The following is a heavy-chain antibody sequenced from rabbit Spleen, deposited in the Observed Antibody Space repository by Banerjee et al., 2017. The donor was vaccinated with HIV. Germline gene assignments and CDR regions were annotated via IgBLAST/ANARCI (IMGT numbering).Heavy chain of an antibody. V-gene: IGHV1S45*01. CDR3: ARDTSSSFSSYGMDL. Sequence: QEQLVESGGDLVKPGASLTLTCTASGFSFSSSYYMCWVRQAPGKGLEWIACIYAGSSSNTYSATWAKGRFTISKTSSTTVTLQMTSLTAADTATYFCARDTSSSFSSYGMDLWGPGTLVTVS. CDR2: IYAGSSSNT. D-gene: IGHD1-1*01. J-gene: IGHJ6*01. CDR1: GFSFSSSYY.